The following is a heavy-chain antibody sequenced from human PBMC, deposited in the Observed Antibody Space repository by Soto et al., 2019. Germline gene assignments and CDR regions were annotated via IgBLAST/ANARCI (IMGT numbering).Heavy chain of an antibody. D-gene: IGHD2-2*01. Sequence: QITLKESGPTLVKPTQTLTLTCTFSGFSLSTSGVGVGWIRQPPGKALEWLALIYWDDDKRYSPSLKSRLTITKDTSKNQVVLTMTNMDPVDTATYYCARHSANCISTSCSADYWGQGTLVTVSS. CDR1: GFSLSTSGVG. CDR3: ARHSANCISTSCSADY. CDR2: IYWDDDK. J-gene: IGHJ4*02. V-gene: IGHV2-5*02.